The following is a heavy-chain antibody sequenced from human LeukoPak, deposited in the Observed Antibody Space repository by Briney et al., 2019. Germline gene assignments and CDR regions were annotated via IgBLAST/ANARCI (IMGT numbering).Heavy chain of an antibody. J-gene: IGHJ4*02. CDR1: GGSISSYY. CDR3: ARVNWGRFDY. CDR2: IYYSGST. Sequence: SETLSLTCTVSGGSISSYYWSWIRQPPGKGLEWIGYIYYSGSTNYNPSLKSRVTTSVDTSKNQFSLKLSSVTAADTAVYYCARVNWGRFDYWGQGTLVTVSS. V-gene: IGHV4-59*01. D-gene: IGHD7-27*01.